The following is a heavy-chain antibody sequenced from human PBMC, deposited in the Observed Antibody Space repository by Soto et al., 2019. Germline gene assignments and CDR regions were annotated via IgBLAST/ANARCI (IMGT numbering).Heavy chain of an antibody. V-gene: IGHV3-9*01. CDR3: AKDIRVRVGSYYYYYGMDV. CDR1: GFTFDDYA. J-gene: IGHJ6*02. CDR2: ISWNSGSI. Sequence: GGSLRLSCAASGFTFDDYAMHWVRQAPGKGLEWVSGISWNSGSIGYADSVKGRFTISRDNAKNSLYLQMNSLRAEDTALYYCAKDIRVRVGSYYYYYGMDVWGQGTTVTVSS. D-gene: IGHD2-8*02.